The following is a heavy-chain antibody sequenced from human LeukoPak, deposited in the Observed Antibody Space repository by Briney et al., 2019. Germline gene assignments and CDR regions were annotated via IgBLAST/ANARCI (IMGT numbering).Heavy chain of an antibody. CDR3: ARDNRRYYYYDSSGYYSFLGFDY. CDR1: GGSISSYY. CDR2: IYYSGST. D-gene: IGHD3-22*01. V-gene: IGHV4-59*01. Sequence: PSETLSLTCTVSGGSISSYYWSWIRQPPGKGLERIGYIYYSGSTNYNPSLKSRVTISVDTSKNQFSLKLSSVTAADTAVYYCARDNRRYYYYDSSGYYSFLGFDYWGQGTLVTVSS. J-gene: IGHJ4*02.